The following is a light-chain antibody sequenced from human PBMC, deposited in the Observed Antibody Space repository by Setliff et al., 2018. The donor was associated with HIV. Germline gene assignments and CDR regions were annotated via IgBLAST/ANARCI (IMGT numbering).Light chain of an antibody. V-gene: IGLV2-14*03. J-gene: IGLJ1*01. CDR1: SRDVGGGSNY. Sequence: QSVLTQAASVSGSPGQSITMSCTGTSRDVGGGSNYVSWFQQHPGKAHKLIIFDVNKRPSGFSDRFSASKSGNTASLTISGLQADDEADYYCCSFTSSNTYVFGTGTKGTVL. CDR2: DVN. CDR3: CSFTSSNTYV.